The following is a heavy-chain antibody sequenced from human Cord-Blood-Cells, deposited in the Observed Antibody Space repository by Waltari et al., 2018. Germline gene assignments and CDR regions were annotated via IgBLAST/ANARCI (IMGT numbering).Heavy chain of an antibody. CDR3: ASQKYSSSWNDAFDI. CDR1: GGSISSSNW. Sequence: QVQLQESGPGLVKPSGTLSLTCAVSGGSISSSNWWSWVRQPRGKGLGWIGEIYHSGSTNDNPSLKSRVTISVDKSKNQFSLKLSSVTAADTAVYYCASQKYSSSWNDAFDIWGQGTMVTVSS. V-gene: IGHV4-4*02. D-gene: IGHD6-6*01. J-gene: IGHJ3*02. CDR2: IYHSGST.